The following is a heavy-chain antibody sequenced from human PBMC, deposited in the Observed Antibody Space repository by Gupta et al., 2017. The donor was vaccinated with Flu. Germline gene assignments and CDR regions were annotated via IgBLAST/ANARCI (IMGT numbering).Heavy chain of an antibody. CDR2: ISGSGGTT. CDR3: AKGYVGYDFWSGYVTDY. V-gene: IGHV3-23*01. Sequence: GKGLEWVSGISGSGGTTYYADSVKGRFTISRDNSKNTLYLQMNSLRAEDTAVYYCAKGYVGYDFWSGYVTDYWGQGTLVTVSS. J-gene: IGHJ4*02. D-gene: IGHD3-3*01.